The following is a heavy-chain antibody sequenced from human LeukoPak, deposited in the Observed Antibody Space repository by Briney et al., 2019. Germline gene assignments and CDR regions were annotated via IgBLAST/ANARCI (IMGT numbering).Heavy chain of an antibody. D-gene: IGHD6-19*01. V-gene: IGHV3-7*03. Sequence: PGGSLRLSCAASGFSFSEYWMSWVRQAPGKGLEWVANINPVGSETYYVDSVRGRFTISRDSAMNLLYLQMNSLRAEDTAVYYCARDGLGYSSGWYITAPDYWGQGTLVTVSS. CDR1: GFSFSEYW. CDR2: INPVGSET. J-gene: IGHJ4*02. CDR3: ARDGLGYSSGWYITAPDY.